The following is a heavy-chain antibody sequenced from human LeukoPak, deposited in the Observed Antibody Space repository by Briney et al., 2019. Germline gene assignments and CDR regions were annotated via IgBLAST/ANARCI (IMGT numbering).Heavy chain of an antibody. J-gene: IGHJ4*02. Sequence: GESLKISCKGSGYRFTSYWIGWVRQLPGKGLEWMGIIYPGDSDTRYSPSFQGQVTISADKSISTAYLQWSSLKASDTAMYYCARRPGVAGYYFDYWGQGTLVTVSA. D-gene: IGHD6-19*01. V-gene: IGHV5-51*01. CDR2: IYPGDSDT. CDR1: GYRFTSYW. CDR3: ARRPGVAGYYFDY.